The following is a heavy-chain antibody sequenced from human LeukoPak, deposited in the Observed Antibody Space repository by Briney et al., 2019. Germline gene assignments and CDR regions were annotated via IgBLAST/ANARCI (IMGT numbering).Heavy chain of an antibody. CDR3: ARSYSSSIYGTFDI. J-gene: IGHJ3*02. D-gene: IGHD6-13*01. CDR1: GGSISSSSYY. CDR2: IYYSGST. Sequence: SETLSLTCTVSGGSISSSSYYWGWIRQPPGKGLERIGSIYYSGSTYYNPSLKSRVTISVDTSKNQFSLKLSSVTAADTAVYYCARSYSSSIYGTFDIWGQGTMVTVSS. V-gene: IGHV4-39*07.